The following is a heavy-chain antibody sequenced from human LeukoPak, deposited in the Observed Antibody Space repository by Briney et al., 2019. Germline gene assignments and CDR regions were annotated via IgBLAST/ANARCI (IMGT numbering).Heavy chain of an antibody. CDR3: ARGGWSLDF. CDR1: GGSITGLY. CDR2: IRFTGTT. J-gene: IGHJ4*02. D-gene: IGHD3-16*01. V-gene: IGHV4-59*11. Sequence: SETLSLTCAVSGGSITGLYWSWFRQPPGKRLEWIGYIRFTGTTNYNPSLKSRVTMLVDTPKNQFSLKLTSVTTADTAVYYCARGGWSLDFWGPGTLVTVSS.